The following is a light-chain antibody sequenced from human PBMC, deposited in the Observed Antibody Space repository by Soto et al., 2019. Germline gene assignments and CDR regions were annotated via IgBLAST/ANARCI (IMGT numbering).Light chain of an antibody. V-gene: IGKV3-11*01. CDR1: QSVSSN. CDR3: QPRSNWPPEFT. CDR2: GAS. Sequence: EIVLTQSPVTLSLSPGERATLSCRASQSVSSNLAWYQQKPGQAPRLLIYGASKRATGIPARFSGSGSGTDFTLTISSLEPEDFAVYFCQPRSNWPPEFTFGPGTKVDIK. J-gene: IGKJ3*01.